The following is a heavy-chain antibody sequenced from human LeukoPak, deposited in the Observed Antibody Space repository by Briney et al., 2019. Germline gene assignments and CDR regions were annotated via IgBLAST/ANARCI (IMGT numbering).Heavy chain of an antibody. V-gene: IGHV1-18*01. CDR2: ISAYNGNT. CDR3: ARVGDGLNDAFDI. CDR1: GYTFTSYG. Sequence: VASVKVSCKASGYTFTSYGISWVRQAPGQGLEWMGWISAYNGNTNYAQNFQGRVTMTRDTSISTGYMELTRLRPDDTAVYYCARVGDGLNDAFDIWGQGTMVTVSS. J-gene: IGHJ3*02. D-gene: IGHD5-24*01.